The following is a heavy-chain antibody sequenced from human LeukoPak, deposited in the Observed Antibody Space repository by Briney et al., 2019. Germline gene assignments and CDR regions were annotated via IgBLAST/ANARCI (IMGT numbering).Heavy chain of an antibody. D-gene: IGHD6-19*01. CDR3: ARDLSGVERQWPKGVDY. CDR1: GFTFSSYA. Sequence: PGGSLRLSCAASGFTFSSYAMHWVRQAPGKGLEWVAVISYDGSNKYYADSVKGRFTISRDNSKNTLYLQMNSLRAEDTAAYYCARDLSGVERQWPKGVDYWGQGTLVTVSS. CDR2: ISYDGSNK. J-gene: IGHJ4*02. V-gene: IGHV3-30-3*01.